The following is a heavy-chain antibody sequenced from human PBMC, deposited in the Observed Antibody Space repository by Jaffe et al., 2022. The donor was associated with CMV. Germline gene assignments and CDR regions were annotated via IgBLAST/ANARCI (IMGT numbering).Heavy chain of an antibody. J-gene: IGHJ4*02. Sequence: EVQLVESGGGLVRPGESLRLSCVASGFSFSNFEMNWVRQPPGKGLEWISYISYSSNTIYYADSVEGRFVTTRDNAKDSLYLQMDNLRAEDTAIYYCAKRSAPGTPYHFDYWGQGTLVTVSS. D-gene: IGHD1-1*01. CDR2: ISYSSNTI. CDR1: GFSFSNFE. CDR3: AKRSAPGTPYHFDY. V-gene: IGHV3-48*03.